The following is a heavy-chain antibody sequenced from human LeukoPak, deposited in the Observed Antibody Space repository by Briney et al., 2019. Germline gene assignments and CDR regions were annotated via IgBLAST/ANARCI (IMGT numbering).Heavy chain of an antibody. Sequence: PSETLSLTCTVSGGSISSYYWSWIRQPPGKGLEWIGYIYYSGTTNYNPSLKSRVTISVDTSKNQFSLKLSSVTAADTAVYCCARLVLVPRSYYFDYWGQGTLVTVSS. CDR1: GGSISSYY. V-gene: IGHV4-59*08. D-gene: IGHD6-13*01. CDR2: IYYSGTT. J-gene: IGHJ4*02. CDR3: ARLVLVPRSYYFDY.